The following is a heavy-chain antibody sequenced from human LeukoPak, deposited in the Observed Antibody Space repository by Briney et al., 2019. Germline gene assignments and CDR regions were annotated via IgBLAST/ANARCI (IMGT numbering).Heavy chain of an antibody. CDR1: GFTFTSSA. Sequence: SVKVSCKASGFTFTSSAMQWVRQARGQRLEWIGWIVVGSGNTNYAQKFQERVTITRDMSTSTAYMELSSLRSEETAVYYCAAGGGYYDSSGYRMSLLDYWGQGTLVTVSS. CDR3: AAGGGYYDSSGYRMSLLDY. D-gene: IGHD3-22*01. J-gene: IGHJ4*02. V-gene: IGHV1-58*02. CDR2: IVVGSGNT.